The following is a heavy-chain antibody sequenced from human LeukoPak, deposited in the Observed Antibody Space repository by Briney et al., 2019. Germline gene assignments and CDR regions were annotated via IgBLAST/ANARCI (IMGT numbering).Heavy chain of an antibody. J-gene: IGHJ4*02. CDR1: GFTFSSYA. V-gene: IGHV3-30*04. CDR3: ARSLPFDY. Sequence: GGSLRLSCAASGFTFSSYAMHWVRQAPGKGLEWVAVISYDGSNKYYADSVKGRFTISRDNSKNTLYLQMNSLRAEDTAVYYCARSLPFDYWGQGTLVTVSS. CDR2: ISYDGSNK.